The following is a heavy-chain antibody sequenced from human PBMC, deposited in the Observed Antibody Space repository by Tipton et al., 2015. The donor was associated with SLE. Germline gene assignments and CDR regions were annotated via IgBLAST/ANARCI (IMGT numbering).Heavy chain of an antibody. CDR3: ATARIFGVPT. CDR2: VHYSGDT. V-gene: IGHV4-34*01. D-gene: IGHD3-3*01. CDR1: GGSFSGYY. Sequence: GLVKPSETLSLTCAVYGGSFSGYYWSWIRQPPGKGLEWIGTVHYSGDTYYNPSLKSRVTISVDTSKDQFSLRLRSVTAADTAVYYCATARIFGVPTWGRGTLVIVSS. J-gene: IGHJ4*02.